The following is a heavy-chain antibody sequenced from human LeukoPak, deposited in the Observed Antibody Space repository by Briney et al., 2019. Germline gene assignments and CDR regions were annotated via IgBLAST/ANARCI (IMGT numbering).Heavy chain of an antibody. CDR2: IYFSETT. CDR1: GAPLRSHY. V-gene: IGHV4-59*11. D-gene: IGHD2-21*02. J-gene: IGHJ4*02. CDR3: ARGVTAIVY. Sequence: SETLSLTCSVSGAPLRSHYWAWIRQSPGKGLEWIGHIYFSETTKYNPSLKNRASISVDTSKNQFSLKLSSVTAADTAVYYCARGVTAIVYWGQGTLVTVSS.